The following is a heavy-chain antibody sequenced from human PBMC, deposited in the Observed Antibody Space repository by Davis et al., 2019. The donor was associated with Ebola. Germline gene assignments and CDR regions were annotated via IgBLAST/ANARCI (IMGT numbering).Heavy chain of an antibody. Sequence: MPSETLSLTCTVSGGSISSSSYYWGWIRQPPGKGLEWIGYIYYSGSTYYNPSLKSRVTISVDTSKNQFSLKLSSVTAADTAVYYCARDQLRLNPEIYYYYGMDVWGQGTTVTVSS. V-gene: IGHV4-31*03. CDR1: GGSISSSSYY. CDR2: IYYSGST. J-gene: IGHJ6*02. D-gene: IGHD5-12*01. CDR3: ARDQLRLNPEIYYYYGMDV.